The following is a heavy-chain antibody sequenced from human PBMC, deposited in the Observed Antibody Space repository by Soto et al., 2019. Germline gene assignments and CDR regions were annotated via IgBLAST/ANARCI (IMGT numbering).Heavy chain of an antibody. Sequence: EVQLLESGGALVQPGGSLRLSCAASGFPFSSFALSWVRQAPGKGLEWVSAISGGGGSTYYADSVHGRFTISRDNSKNTVFLQINSLRDGDTALYYCAKDSGWLAARDWVDPWGQGTLVTVSS. V-gene: IGHV3-23*01. CDR3: AKDSGWLAARDWVDP. J-gene: IGHJ5*02. CDR1: GFPFSSFA. D-gene: IGHD3-22*01. CDR2: ISGGGGST.